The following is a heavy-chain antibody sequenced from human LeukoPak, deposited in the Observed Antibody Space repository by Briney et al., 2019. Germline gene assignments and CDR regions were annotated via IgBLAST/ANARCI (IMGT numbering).Heavy chain of an antibody. V-gene: IGHV3-21*01. Sequence: GGSLRLSCAASGFTVSSNYMSWVRQAPGKGLEWVSSISSSSSYIYYADSVKGRFTISRDNAKNSLYLQMNSLRAEDTAVYYCAREKYCGGDCYADAFDIWGQGTMVTVSP. CDR2: ISSSSSYI. CDR3: AREKYCGGDCYADAFDI. J-gene: IGHJ3*02. CDR1: GFTVSSNY. D-gene: IGHD2-21*02.